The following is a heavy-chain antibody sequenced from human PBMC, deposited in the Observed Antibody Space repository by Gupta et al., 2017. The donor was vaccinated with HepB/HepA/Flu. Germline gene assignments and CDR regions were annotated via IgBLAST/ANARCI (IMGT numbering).Heavy chain of an antibody. CDR1: GFTCSTYG. D-gene: IGHD6-19*01. CDR3: AKRPVHSSAWYYFDY. Sequence: EVQLLESGGGLVQPGGSLRLSCTASGFTCSTYGLSWVRQAPGKGLEWVSTIRESGGHTYYGASVKGRFTVSRDNSKNTLYLQMDSLRAGDTAVYYCAKRPVHSSAWYYFDYWGQGALVTVSS. J-gene: IGHJ4*02. CDR2: IRESGGHT. V-gene: IGHV3-23*01.